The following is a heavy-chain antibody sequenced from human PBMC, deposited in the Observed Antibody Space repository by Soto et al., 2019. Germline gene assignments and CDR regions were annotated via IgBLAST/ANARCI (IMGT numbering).Heavy chain of an antibody. CDR1: GFTFSSYS. Sequence: GGSLRLSCAASGFTFSSYSMNWVRQAPGKGLEWVSSISSSSSYIYYADSVKGRFTISRDNAKNSLYLQMNSLRAEDTAVYYCARERAYYYDSREGYYFDYWGQGTLVTVSS. CDR2: ISSSSSYI. V-gene: IGHV3-21*01. D-gene: IGHD3-22*01. J-gene: IGHJ4*02. CDR3: ARERAYYYDSREGYYFDY.